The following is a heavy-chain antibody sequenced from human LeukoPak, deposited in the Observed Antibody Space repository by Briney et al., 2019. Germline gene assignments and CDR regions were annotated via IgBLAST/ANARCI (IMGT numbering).Heavy chain of an antibody. Sequence: SETLSLTCTVSGGSISSGSYYWSWIRQPAGKGLEWIGRIYTSGSTNYNPSLKSRVTISVDTSKNQFSLKLSSVTAADTAVYYCARDRYSSGWDIRPFDCWGQGTLVTVSS. CDR3: ARDRYSSGWDIRPFDC. J-gene: IGHJ4*02. CDR1: GGSISSGSYY. V-gene: IGHV4-61*02. CDR2: IYTSGST. D-gene: IGHD6-19*01.